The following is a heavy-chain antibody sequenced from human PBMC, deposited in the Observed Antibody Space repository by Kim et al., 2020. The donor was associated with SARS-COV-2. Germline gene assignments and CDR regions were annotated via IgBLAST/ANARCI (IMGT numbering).Heavy chain of an antibody. CDR2: IYYSGST. CDR3: ARSDRGYGGNSLAFDI. D-gene: IGHD4-17*01. V-gene: IGHV4-31*03. J-gene: IGHJ3*02. Sequence: SETLSLTCTVSGGSISSGGYYWSWIRQHPGKGLEWIGYIYYSGSTYYNPSLKSRVTISVDTSKNQFSLKLSSVTAADTAVYYCARSDRGYGGNSLAFDIWGQGTMVTVSS. CDR1: GGSISSGGYY.